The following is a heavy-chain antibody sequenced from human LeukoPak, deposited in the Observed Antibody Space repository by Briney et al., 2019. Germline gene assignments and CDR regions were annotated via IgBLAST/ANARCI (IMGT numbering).Heavy chain of an antibody. D-gene: IGHD3-10*01. CDR2: IFHSGST. Sequence: SETLSLTCAVSGYSISSGYYWGWIRQPPGKGQEWIGSIFHSGSTYYNPSLKSRVNMSVDTSKNQISLKLSSVTAADTAVYYCARASGSYGSGSYYYYGMDVWGKGTTVTVSS. J-gene: IGHJ6*04. CDR3: ARASGSYGSGSYYYYGMDV. V-gene: IGHV4-38-2*01. CDR1: GYSISSGYY.